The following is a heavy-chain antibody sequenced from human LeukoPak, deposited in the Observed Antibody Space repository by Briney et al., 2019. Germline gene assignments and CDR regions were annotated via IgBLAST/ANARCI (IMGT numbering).Heavy chain of an antibody. J-gene: IGHJ3*02. CDR2: ISSSGSTI. Sequence: KAGGSLRLSCAASGFTFSDYYMSWIRQAPGKGLEWVSYISSSGSTIYHADSVKGRFTISRDNAKNSLYLQMNSLRAEDTAVAYCARDIYDSSGDAFDIWGQGTMVTVSS. V-gene: IGHV3-11*04. CDR3: ARDIYDSSGDAFDI. D-gene: IGHD3-22*01. CDR1: GFTFSDYY.